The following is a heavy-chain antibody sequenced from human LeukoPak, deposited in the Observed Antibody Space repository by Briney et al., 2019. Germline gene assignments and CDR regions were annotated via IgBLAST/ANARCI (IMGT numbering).Heavy chain of an antibody. CDR3: ARDKVKSSGYYYDLAVWYYYGMDV. J-gene: IGHJ6*02. Sequence: PSETLSLTCAVYGGSFSGYYWSWIRQPPGKGLEWIGEINHSGSTNYNPSLKSRVTISVDTSKNQFSLKLSSVTAADTAVYYCARDKVKSSGYYYDLAVWYYYGMDVWGQGTTVTVSS. CDR2: INHSGST. V-gene: IGHV4-34*01. CDR1: GGSFSGYY. D-gene: IGHD3-22*01.